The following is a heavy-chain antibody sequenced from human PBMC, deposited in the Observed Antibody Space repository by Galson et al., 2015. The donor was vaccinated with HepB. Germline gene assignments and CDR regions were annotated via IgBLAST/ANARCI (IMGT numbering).Heavy chain of an antibody. D-gene: IGHD5-18*01. Sequence: LSLTCTVSGGSIRSSSYYWGWIRQPPGKGLEWIGSFYYGGSTHYSPSLKSRVTISVDTSKTQFSLKLSSVTAADTAVYYCASSVDTTPARPDYWGQGTLVTVSS. CDR3: ASSVDTTPARPDY. CDR1: GGSIRSSSYY. J-gene: IGHJ4*02. V-gene: IGHV4-39*01. CDR2: FYYGGST.